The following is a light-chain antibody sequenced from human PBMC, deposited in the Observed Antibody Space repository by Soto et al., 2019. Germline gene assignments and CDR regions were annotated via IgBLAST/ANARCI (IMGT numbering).Light chain of an antibody. J-gene: IGKJ1*01. CDR2: WAS. CDR1: QSVLYSSNNKNY. Sequence: DIVMTQSPDSLAVSLGERATINCKSSQSVLYSSNNKNYLAWYQQKPGQPPKLLIYWASTRESGVHDRFSGSGSGTDFTLTIRSLQAEDVAVYYCKQYYSTPPTFGQGTKVDIK. CDR3: KQYYSTPPT. V-gene: IGKV4-1*01.